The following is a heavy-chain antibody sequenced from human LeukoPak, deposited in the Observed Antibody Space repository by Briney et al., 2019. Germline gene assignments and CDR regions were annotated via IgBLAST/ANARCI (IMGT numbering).Heavy chain of an antibody. CDR2: IYYSGST. J-gene: IGHJ6*03. D-gene: IGHD5-12*01. CDR1: GFTFSNAW. V-gene: IGHV4-59*01. Sequence: GSLRLSCAASGFTFSNAWMSWVRQAPGKGLEWIGYIYYSGSTNYNPSLKSRVTISVDTSKNQFSLKLSSVTAADTAVYYCARVPYRVATLYMDVWGKGTTVTISS. CDR3: ARVPYRVATLYMDV.